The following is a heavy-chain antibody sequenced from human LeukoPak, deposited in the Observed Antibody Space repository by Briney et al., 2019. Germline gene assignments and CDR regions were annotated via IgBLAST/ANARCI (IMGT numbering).Heavy chain of an antibody. V-gene: IGHV3-74*01. CDR1: GFTFSSYW. CDR3: AKVSRVTMVRGAYYYYGMDV. Sequence: PGGSLRLSCAASGFTFSSYWMHWVRQAPGKGLVWVSRINSDGSSTSYADSVKGRFTISRDNSKNTLYLQMNSLRAEDTAVYYCAKVSRVTMVRGAYYYYGMDVWGQGTTVTVSS. J-gene: IGHJ6*02. CDR2: INSDGSST. D-gene: IGHD3-10*01.